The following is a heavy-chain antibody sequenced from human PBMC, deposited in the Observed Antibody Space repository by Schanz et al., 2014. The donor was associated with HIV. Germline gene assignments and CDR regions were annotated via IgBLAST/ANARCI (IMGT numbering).Heavy chain of an antibody. CDR1: GYTFTGYY. J-gene: IGHJ4*02. D-gene: IGHD5-12*01. Sequence: QVQLVQSGAEVKKPGASVKVSCKASGYTFTGYYMHWVRQAPGQGLEWMGWINPSSGGTNYAQKFQGRVTMTRDTSISTAYMELRRLRYDDTAVYYCARGAAEMATMTPWRYWGQGTLVTVSS. CDR3: ARGAAEMATMTPWRY. CDR2: INPSSGGT. V-gene: IGHV1-2*02.